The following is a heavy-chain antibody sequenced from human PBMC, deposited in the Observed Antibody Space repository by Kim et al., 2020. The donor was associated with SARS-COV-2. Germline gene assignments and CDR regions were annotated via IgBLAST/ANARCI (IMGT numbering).Heavy chain of an antibody. D-gene: IGHD3-10*01. Sequence: GGSLRLSCAASGFTFSSYGMHWVRQAPGKGLEWVAVIWYDGSNKYYADSVKGRFTISRDNSKNTLYLQMNSLRAEDTAVYYCAREKGMVRGVTRYGMDVWDQGTTVTVSS. V-gene: IGHV3-33*01. CDR2: IWYDGSNK. J-gene: IGHJ6*02. CDR1: GFTFSSYG. CDR3: AREKGMVRGVTRYGMDV.